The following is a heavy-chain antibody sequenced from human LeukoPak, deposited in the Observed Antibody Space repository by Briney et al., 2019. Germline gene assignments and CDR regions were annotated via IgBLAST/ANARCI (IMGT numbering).Heavy chain of an antibody. V-gene: IGHV1-24*01. CDR2: FDPEDGET. CDR3: ATGADYGDYWFDY. J-gene: IGHJ4*02. CDR1: GYTFTSYD. D-gene: IGHD4-17*01. Sequence: ASVKVSCKASGYTFTSYDINWVRQATGQGLEWMGGFDPEDGETIYAQKFQGRVTMTEDTSTDTAYMELSSLRSEDTAVYYCATGADYGDYWFDYWGQGTLVTVSS.